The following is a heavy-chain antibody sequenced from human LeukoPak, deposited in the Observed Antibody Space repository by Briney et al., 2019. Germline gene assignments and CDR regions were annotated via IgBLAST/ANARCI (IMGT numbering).Heavy chain of an antibody. V-gene: IGHV3-23*01. D-gene: IGHD2-21*02. J-gene: IGHJ4*01. CDR2: INTSGGRT. CDR1: GFTFKNYG. Sequence: GGSLRLSCGASGFTFKNYGMNWVRQAPGKGLEWVSTINTSGGRTYYADSVKGRFTISRDNSKNTLYLQMNSLRAEDTAVYYCTRREDCGGDCPYYFDYCGHGTLVTVSS. CDR3: TRREDCGGDCPYYFDY.